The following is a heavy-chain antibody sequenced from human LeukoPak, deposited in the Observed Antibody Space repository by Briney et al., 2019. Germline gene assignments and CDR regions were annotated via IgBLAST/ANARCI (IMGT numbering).Heavy chain of an antibody. Sequence: PGGSLRLSCAASGFTVSSNYMSWGRQAPGGGLECVSVVYIGGSTYYTDSVKGRFTISRDNSKNTLYLQMNSLRAEDTAVHYCARDPDYYDTLTGYYTGGLSWGQGTLVTVSS. CDR2: VYIGGST. CDR3: ARDPDYYDTLTGYYTGGLS. V-gene: IGHV3-66*01. J-gene: IGHJ5*02. CDR1: GFTVSSNY. D-gene: IGHD3-9*01.